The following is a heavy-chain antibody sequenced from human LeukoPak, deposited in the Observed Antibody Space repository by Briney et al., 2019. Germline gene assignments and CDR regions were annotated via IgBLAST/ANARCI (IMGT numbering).Heavy chain of an antibody. D-gene: IGHD6-19*01. Sequence: GGALRLSCAASGFTFSSYGMHWVRQAPGKGLEWVAFIRYDGSNKYYADSVKCRFTISRDNSKNTLYLQMNSLRAEDTAVYYCASDSSGWSAFDYWGQGTLVTVSS. CDR2: IRYDGSNK. CDR1: GFTFSSYG. CDR3: ASDSSGWSAFDY. J-gene: IGHJ4*02. V-gene: IGHV3-30*02.